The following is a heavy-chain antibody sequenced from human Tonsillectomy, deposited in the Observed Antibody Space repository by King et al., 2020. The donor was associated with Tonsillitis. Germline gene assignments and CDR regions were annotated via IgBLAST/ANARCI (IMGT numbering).Heavy chain of an antibody. Sequence: QLVQSGGGLVQTGGSLRLSCAASGFTFSNSGMRWVRQAPGKGLEWVATISGSGDITYYADSVKGRFTISRDNSKNTLYLRLNSLRVDDKAIYYCAKEGPYDWNYGSDYWGQGTLVTVSS. CDR2: ISGSGDIT. D-gene: IGHD1-7*01. CDR3: AKEGPYDWNYGSDY. CDR1: GFTFSNSG. V-gene: IGHV3-23*04. J-gene: IGHJ4*02.